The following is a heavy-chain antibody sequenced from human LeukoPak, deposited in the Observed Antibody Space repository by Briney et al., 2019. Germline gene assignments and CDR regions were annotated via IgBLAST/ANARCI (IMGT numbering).Heavy chain of an antibody. J-gene: IGHJ4*02. CDR2: INHSGST. D-gene: IGHD3-10*01. CDR1: GGSFRGYY. Sequence: SETLSLTCAVYGGSFRGYYWSWIRQPPGKGLEWIGEINHSGSTNYNPSLKSRVTISVDTSKNQFSLKLSSVTAADTAVYYCARYYGSGSYFDYWGQGTLVTVSS. CDR3: ARYYGSGSYFDY. V-gene: IGHV4-34*01.